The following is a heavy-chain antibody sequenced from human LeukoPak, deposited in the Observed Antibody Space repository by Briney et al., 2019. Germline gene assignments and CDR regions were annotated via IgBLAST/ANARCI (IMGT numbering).Heavy chain of an antibody. V-gene: IGHV4-4*07. J-gene: IGHJ6*03. CDR2: IYTSGST. Sequence: TSETLSLTCTVSGGSISSYYWSWIRQPAGKGLEWIGRIYTSGSTNYNPSLKSRVTMSVDTSKNQFSLKLSSVTAADTAVYYCARGFYDPYYYYYYMDVWGKGTTVTISS. CDR3: ARGFYDPYYYYYYMDV. CDR1: GGSISSYY. D-gene: IGHD2/OR15-2a*01.